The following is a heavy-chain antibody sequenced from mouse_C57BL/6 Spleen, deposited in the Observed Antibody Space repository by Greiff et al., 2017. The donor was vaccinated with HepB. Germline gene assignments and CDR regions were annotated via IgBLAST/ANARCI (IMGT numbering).Heavy chain of an antibody. Sequence: VQLQESGPGLVQPSQSLSITCTVSGFSLTSYGVHWVRQSPGKGLEWLGVIWRGGSTDYNAAFMSRLSITKDNSKSQVFFKMNSLQADDTAIYYCAKNSNYGSPHPMDYWGQGTSVTVSS. CDR1: GFSLTSYG. V-gene: IGHV2-5*01. CDR2: IWRGGST. J-gene: IGHJ4*01. CDR3: AKNSNYGSPHPMDY. D-gene: IGHD1-1*01.